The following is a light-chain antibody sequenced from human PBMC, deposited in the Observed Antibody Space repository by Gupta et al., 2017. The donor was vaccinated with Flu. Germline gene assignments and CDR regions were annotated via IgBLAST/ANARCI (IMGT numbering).Light chain of an antibody. J-gene: IGLJ3*02. V-gene: IGLV1-44*01. CDR1: SSKIVINT. Sequence: RVTISGSGSSSKIVINTINWYQHLPGTAHNLLIYSNDQRHSRVTDRFSFSKSGTSASPALTGLQTEDEADYYCAAWDDSMNGGVFGGGTKLTVL. CDR2: SND. CDR3: AAWDDSMNGGV.